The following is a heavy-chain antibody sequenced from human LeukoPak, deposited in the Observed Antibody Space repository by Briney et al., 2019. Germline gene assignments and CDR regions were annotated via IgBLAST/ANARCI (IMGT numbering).Heavy chain of an antibody. Sequence: PSETLSLTCAVYGGSFSGYYWSWIRQPPGKGLEWIGEINHSGSTNYNPSLKSRVTISVDTSKNQFSLKLSSVTAADTAVYYCARGERGYIVVVPAARAYFDYWGQGTLVTVSP. CDR2: INHSGST. V-gene: IGHV4-34*01. CDR3: ARGERGYIVVVPAARAYFDY. D-gene: IGHD2-2*01. CDR1: GGSFSGYY. J-gene: IGHJ4*02.